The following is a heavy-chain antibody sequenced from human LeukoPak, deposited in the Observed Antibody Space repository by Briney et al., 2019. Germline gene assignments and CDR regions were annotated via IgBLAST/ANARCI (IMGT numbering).Heavy chain of an antibody. J-gene: IGHJ4*02. CDR1: GDSINSNNYY. D-gene: IGHD3-22*01. V-gene: IGHV4-61*02. CDR3: ARVTGYVIEDYRDY. Sequence: KPSETLSLTCTVSGDSINSNNYYWSWIRQPAGKGLEWIGRIYSSGRTNYNPSLKSRVTISLDTSRNQFSLRLRSVTAADTAVYYCARVTGYVIEDYRDYWGQGTLVTVSS. CDR2: IYSSGRT.